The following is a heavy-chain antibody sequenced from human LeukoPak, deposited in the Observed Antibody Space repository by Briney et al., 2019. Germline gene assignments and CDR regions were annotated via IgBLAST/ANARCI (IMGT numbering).Heavy chain of an antibody. D-gene: IGHD2-2*01. CDR1: GFTFSSCW. Sequence: GGSLRLSCAASGFTFSSCWMHWVRQAPGKGLVWVSRINSDGSSTSYADSVKGRFIISRDSAKNTLSLQMNSLRAEDTAVFYCVRVACSSMTSCATVDYWGQGTLVTVSS. CDR2: INSDGSST. CDR3: VRVACSSMTSCATVDY. J-gene: IGHJ4*02. V-gene: IGHV3-74*01.